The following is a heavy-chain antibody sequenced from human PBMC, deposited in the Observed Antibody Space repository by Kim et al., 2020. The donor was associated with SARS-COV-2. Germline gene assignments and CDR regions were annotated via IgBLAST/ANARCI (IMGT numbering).Heavy chain of an antibody. CDR3: ARSQLLWFGDPFDY. V-gene: IGHV1-3*01. Sequence: ASVKVSCKASGYTFTSYAMHWVRQAPGQRLEWMGWINAGNGNTKYSQNFQDRVTITRDTSASTTYMEMSSLRSEDTAVYHCARSQLLWFGDPFDYWGQGTLVTVSS. J-gene: IGHJ4*02. CDR1: GYTFTSYA. CDR2: INAGNGNT. D-gene: IGHD3-10*01.